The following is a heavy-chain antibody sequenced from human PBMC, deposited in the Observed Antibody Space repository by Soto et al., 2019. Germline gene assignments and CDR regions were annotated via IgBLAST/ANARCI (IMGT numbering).Heavy chain of an antibody. CDR1: GFPFSSHW. Sequence: EVRLVESGGGLVQPGGSLRLSCAASGFPFSSHWMSWVRQAPGKGLEGLGNIHQGGSETHFADSVRGRFTISRDNAKNSLFLQLNSLRAEDTAVYYCAQAMAYAFHIWGQGTVVTVSS. V-gene: IGHV3-7*01. CDR3: AQAMAYAFHI. J-gene: IGHJ3*02. CDR2: IHQGGSET. D-gene: IGHD5-18*01.